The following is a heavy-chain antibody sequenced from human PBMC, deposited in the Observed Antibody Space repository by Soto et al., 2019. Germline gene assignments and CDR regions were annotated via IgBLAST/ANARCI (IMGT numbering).Heavy chain of an antibody. D-gene: IGHD5-18*01. V-gene: IGHV3-74*01. J-gene: IGHJ4*02. Sequence: PGGSLRLSCAASGFTFSTYWMHFIRQVPGKGLEWVSRINGDASHTYYADSVKGRFTISRDNAKDSLYLQMNSLRAEDTAVYYCARVASPRRIQLWLGYWGQGTLVTVSS. CDR2: INGDASHT. CDR3: ARVASPRRIQLWLGY. CDR1: GFTFSTYW.